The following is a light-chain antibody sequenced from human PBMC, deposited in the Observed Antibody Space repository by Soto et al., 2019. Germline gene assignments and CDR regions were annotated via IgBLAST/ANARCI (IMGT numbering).Light chain of an antibody. V-gene: IGLV2-23*01. CDR1: SNDVGRYNL. CDR2: EAT. Sequence: QSALTQPASVSGSPEQSITISCTGTSNDVGRYNLVSWYQQHPGNAPKVMIYEATKRPSGVSNRFSGSKSGNTASLTISGLQAEDEADYYCCAYAGSGTLVFGEGTKLTVL. J-gene: IGLJ3*02. CDR3: CAYAGSGTLV.